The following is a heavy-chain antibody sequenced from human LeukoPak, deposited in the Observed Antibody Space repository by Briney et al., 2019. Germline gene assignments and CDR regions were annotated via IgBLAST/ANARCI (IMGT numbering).Heavy chain of an antibody. J-gene: IGHJ3*02. Sequence: GGSLRLSCAASGFTFSSYSMNWVRQAPGKGLEWVSSISSSSSYIYYADSVKGRFTISRDNAKNSLYLQMNSLRAEDTAVYYCARVHPDDSRGWYRFAFDIWGQGTMVTVSS. CDR3: ARVHPDDSRGWYRFAFDI. CDR2: ISSSSSYI. CDR1: GFTFSSYS. D-gene: IGHD6-19*01. V-gene: IGHV3-21*01.